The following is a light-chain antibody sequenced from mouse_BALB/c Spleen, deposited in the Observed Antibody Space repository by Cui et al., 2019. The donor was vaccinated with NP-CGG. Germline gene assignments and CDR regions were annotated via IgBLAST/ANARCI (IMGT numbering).Light chain of an antibody. J-gene: IGLJ1*01. CDR3: ALWYSNHWV. V-gene: IGLV1*01. CDR2: GTN. CDR1: NGAVTIRNY. Sequence: QAVMTQESALTRTTGETVTLICRSSNGAVTIRNYANWVQEKPDHLFTGLIGGTNNRVPGVPARFSGSLIGDKAALTITGAQTEDEAIYFCALWYSNHWVFGGGTKLTVL.